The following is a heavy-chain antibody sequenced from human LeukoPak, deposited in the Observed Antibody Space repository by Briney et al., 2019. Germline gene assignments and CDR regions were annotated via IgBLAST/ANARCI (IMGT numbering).Heavy chain of an antibody. CDR1: GGSISSYY. J-gene: IGHJ4*02. CDR3: ARHEAAMVPFDY. CDR2: IYYSGST. D-gene: IGHD5-18*01. V-gene: IGHV4-59*08. Sequence: SETLSLTCTVSGGSISSYYWSWIRQPPGKGLEWIGYIYYSGSTNYNPSLKSRVTISVDTSKNQFSLKLSSVTAADTAVYYCARHEAAMVPFDYWGQGTLITVSS.